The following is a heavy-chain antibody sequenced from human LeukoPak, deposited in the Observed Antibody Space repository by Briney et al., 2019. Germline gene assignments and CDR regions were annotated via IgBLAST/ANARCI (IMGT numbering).Heavy chain of an antibody. V-gene: IGHV3-9*01. J-gene: IGHJ4*02. CDR1: GFTFDDYS. Sequence: GGSLRLSCAASGFTFDDYSMHWVRQAPGKGLEWVSGISWNSGSIGYADSVKGRFTISRDNAKNSLYLQMNSLRAEDTALYYCAKDPDRLLWFGSNFDYWGQGTLVTVSS. CDR3: AKDPDRLLWFGSNFDY. D-gene: IGHD3-10*01. CDR2: ISWNSGSI.